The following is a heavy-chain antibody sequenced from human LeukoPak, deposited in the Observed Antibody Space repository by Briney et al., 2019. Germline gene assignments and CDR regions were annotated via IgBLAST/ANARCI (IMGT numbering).Heavy chain of an antibody. D-gene: IGHD1-26*01. Sequence: GGSLRLSCAASGFTFSRYTVNWVRQAPGKGLEWVSSITSSSTYIYYADSVKGRFTISRDNAKNSLYLHMNSLRAEDTAVYYCTRGTGSYDYWGQGTRVTVSS. CDR3: TRGTGSYDY. CDR1: GFTFSRYT. V-gene: IGHV3-21*01. CDR2: ITSSSTYI. J-gene: IGHJ4*02.